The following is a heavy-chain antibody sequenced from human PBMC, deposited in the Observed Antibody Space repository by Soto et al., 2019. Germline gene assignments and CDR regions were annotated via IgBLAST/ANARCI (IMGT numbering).Heavy chain of an antibody. Sequence: GGSLRLSCAASGFTFSSYGMHWVRQAPGKGLEWVAVISYDGSNKYYADSVKGRFTISRDNSKNTLYLQMNSLRAEDTAVYYCAKDPFWSGYHWDTNYYFDYWGQGTLVTVSS. CDR1: GFTFSSYG. CDR2: ISYDGSNK. D-gene: IGHD3-3*01. CDR3: AKDPFWSGYHWDTNYYFDY. V-gene: IGHV3-30*18. J-gene: IGHJ4*02.